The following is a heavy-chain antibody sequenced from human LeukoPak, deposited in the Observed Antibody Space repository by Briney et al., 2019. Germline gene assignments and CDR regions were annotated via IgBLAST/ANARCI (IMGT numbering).Heavy chain of an antibody. V-gene: IGHV3-7*03. J-gene: IGHJ6*02. Sequence: PGGSLRLSCAASGFAWSSHWMTWVRQVPGRGPEWVANVNRDGSETYYLDSVKGRFTISKDNAKNSLYPQMNSLRAEDTALYHCARNNGMDVWGQGTTVIVSS. CDR1: GFAWSSHW. CDR3: ARNNGMDV. CDR2: VNRDGSET.